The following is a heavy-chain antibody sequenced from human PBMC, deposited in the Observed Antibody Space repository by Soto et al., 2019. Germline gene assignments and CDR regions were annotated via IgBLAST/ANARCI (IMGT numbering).Heavy chain of an antibody. CDR2: ISYDGSNK. Sequence: GGSLRLSCAASGLTFSSYGMHWVRQAPGKGLEWVAVISYDGSNKYYADSVKGRFTISRDNSKNTLYLQMNSLRAEDTAVYYCAKDLYYDILTGYSYGMDVWGQGTTVTVSS. D-gene: IGHD3-9*01. CDR1: GLTFSSYG. CDR3: AKDLYYDILTGYSYGMDV. V-gene: IGHV3-30*18. J-gene: IGHJ6*02.